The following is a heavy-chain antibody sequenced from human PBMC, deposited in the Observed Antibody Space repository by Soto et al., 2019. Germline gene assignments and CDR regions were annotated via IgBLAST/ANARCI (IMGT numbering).Heavy chain of an antibody. D-gene: IGHD1-26*01. CDR3: ARHTLDSVVAGY. Sequence: PGESLKISCKGSEYSFTSYWISCVRQMPGKGLEWMGRIDPSDSYTNYSPSFQGNVTISADKSISTAYLQWRSLKASDTAMYYCARHTLDSVVAGYWGQGTMVTVSS. V-gene: IGHV5-10-1*01. CDR2: IDPSDSYT. CDR1: EYSFTSYW. J-gene: IGHJ4*02.